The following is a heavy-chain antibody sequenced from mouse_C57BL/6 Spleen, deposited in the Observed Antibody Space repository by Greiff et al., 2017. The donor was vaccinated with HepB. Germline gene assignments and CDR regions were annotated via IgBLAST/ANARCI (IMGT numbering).Heavy chain of an antibody. Sequence: EVKVVESGEGLVKPGGSLKLSCAASGFTFSSYAMSWVRQTPEKRLEWVAYISSGGDYIYYADTVKGRFTISRDNARNTLYLQMSSLKSEDTAMYYCTRDEGHFDYWGQGTTLTVSS. V-gene: IGHV5-9-1*02. CDR2: ISSGGDYI. J-gene: IGHJ2*01. CDR3: TRDEGHFDY. D-gene: IGHD3-3*01. CDR1: GFTFSSYA.